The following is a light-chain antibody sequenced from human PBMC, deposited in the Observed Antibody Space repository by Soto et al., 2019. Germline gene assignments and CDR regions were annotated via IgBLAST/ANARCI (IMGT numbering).Light chain of an antibody. V-gene: IGLV2-23*03. J-gene: IGLJ2*01. CDR1: SSDGGTYNL. CDR3: CSYAGSSTFEV. Sequence: QSVLTQPASVSGSPGQSITISCTGSSSDGGTYNLVSWYQQHPGKAPKLMIYEGSKRPSGVSNRFSGSKSGNTASLTISGPQAEDEADYYCCSYAGSSTFEVFGGGTKVTVL. CDR2: EGS.